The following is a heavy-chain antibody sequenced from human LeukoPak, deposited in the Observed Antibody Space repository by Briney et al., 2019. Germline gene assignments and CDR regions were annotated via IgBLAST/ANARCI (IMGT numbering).Heavy chain of an antibody. V-gene: IGHV3-21*01. D-gene: IGHD2-15*01. J-gene: IGHJ4*02. Sequence: PGGSLRLSCEVSGFDLTSYVMTWVRQAPGKGLEWVSSITAGSSYIKSTPSVEGRFTISRDNSKNSLFLHMNSLRAEDTALYYCARVGVSATNTPAFDYWGQGTLVTVSS. CDR3: ARVGVSATNTPAFDY. CDR1: GFDLTSYV. CDR2: ITAGSSYI.